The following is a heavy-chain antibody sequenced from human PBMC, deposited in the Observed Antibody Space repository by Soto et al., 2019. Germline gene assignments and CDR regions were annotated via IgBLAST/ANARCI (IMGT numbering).Heavy chain of an antibody. V-gene: IGHV4-34*01. Sequence: SETLSLTCAVYGGSFSGYYWSWIRQPPGKGLEWIGEINHSGSTNYNPSLKSRVTISVDTSKNQFSLKLSSVTAADTAVYYCARGGRIAARWFDPWGQGTLVTISS. J-gene: IGHJ5*02. D-gene: IGHD6-6*01. CDR3: ARGGRIAARWFDP. CDR1: GGSFSGYY. CDR2: INHSGST.